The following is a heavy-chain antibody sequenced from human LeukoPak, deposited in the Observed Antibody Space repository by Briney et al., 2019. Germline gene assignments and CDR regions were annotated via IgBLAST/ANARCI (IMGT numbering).Heavy chain of an antibody. CDR1: GFTFSAYA. Sequence: PGGSLRLSCAAPGFTFSAYAMHWVRQAPGQGLEWMASILYDGSKKYYADSVKGRFSIYRDNSNYTLYLQMNSLRAEDTAVFYCANFEGSSQAFHIWGQGTLVTVSS. CDR3: ANFEGSSQAFHI. D-gene: IGHD6-13*01. CDR2: ILYDGSKK. J-gene: IGHJ3*02. V-gene: IGHV3-30*18.